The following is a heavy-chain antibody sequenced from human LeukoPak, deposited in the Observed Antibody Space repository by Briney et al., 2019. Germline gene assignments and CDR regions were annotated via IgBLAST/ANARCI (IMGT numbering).Heavy chain of an antibody. D-gene: IGHD2-2*01. CDR3: AAAGYCSSTSCSPYYYYGMDV. J-gene: IGHJ6*02. CDR1: GFTFTSSA. V-gene: IGHV1-58*02. Sequence: SVKVSCKASGFTFTSSAMQWVRQARGQRLEWIGWIVVGSGNTNYAQKFQERVTITRDMSTSTAYMELSSLRSEDTAVYYCAAAGYCSSTSCSPYYYYGMDVWGQGTTVTASS. CDR2: IVVGSGNT.